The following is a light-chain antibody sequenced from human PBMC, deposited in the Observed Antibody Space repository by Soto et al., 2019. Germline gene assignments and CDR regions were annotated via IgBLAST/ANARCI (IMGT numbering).Light chain of an antibody. CDR2: DAS. V-gene: IGKV1-5*01. CDR1: RSISTS. Sequence: DIQMTQSPSALSASVGDRVTLTCRASRSISTSLAWYQQSPGKAPKVLIYDASTLEGGVPSRFSGSGFGTEFTLTISSLQPDDFATYYCQQYDDFATFGQGTRLDMK. J-gene: IGKJ1*01. CDR3: QQYDDFAT.